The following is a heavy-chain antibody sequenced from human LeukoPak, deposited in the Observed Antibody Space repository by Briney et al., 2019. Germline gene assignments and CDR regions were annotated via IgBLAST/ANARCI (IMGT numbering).Heavy chain of an antibody. D-gene: IGHD2-8*02. Sequence: GGSLRLSCAASGFTFYNYAMSWVREAPGKGLEWGSTISGSGGNTYYADSVKGRFTISRDNSDNTLYLQMNSLRAEDTAVYYCAKPLGYCTGGVCYSNYFDPWGQGTLVTVSS. CDR3: AKPLGYCTGGVCYSNYFDP. V-gene: IGHV3-23*01. CDR1: GFTFYNYA. CDR2: ISGSGGNT. J-gene: IGHJ5*02.